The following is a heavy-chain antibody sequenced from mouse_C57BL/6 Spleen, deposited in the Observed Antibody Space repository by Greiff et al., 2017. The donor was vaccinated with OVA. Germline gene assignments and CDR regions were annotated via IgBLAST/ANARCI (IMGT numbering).Heavy chain of an antibody. Sequence: EVKLMESGGGLVQPGGSLSLSCAASGFTFTDYYMSWVRQPPGKALEWLGFIRNNANGYTTEYSASMKGRFTISRANHQSFIHLKMHAQRAAASATYYCAGEFYCSMDGWGTGTSVTVSS. CDR3: AGEFYCSMDG. J-gene: IGHJ4*01. V-gene: IGHV7-3*01. CDR1: GFTFTDYY. CDR2: IRNNANGYTT.